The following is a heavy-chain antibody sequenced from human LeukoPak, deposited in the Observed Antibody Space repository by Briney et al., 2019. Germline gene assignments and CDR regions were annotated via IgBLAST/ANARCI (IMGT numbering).Heavy chain of an antibody. CDR2: LNPNNGGT. CDR1: GYTFTSYA. J-gene: IGHJ3*02. V-gene: IGHV1-2*02. D-gene: IGHD2-2*01. Sequence: GASVKVSCKASGYTFTSYAINWVRQATGQGLEWRGWLNPNNGGTNYAQKFQGRVTMTRDTSISTAYMELSRLRSDDTALYYCASSPLSVRYCSSTSCDDAFDIWGQGTMVTVSS. CDR3: ASSPLSVRYCSSTSCDDAFDI.